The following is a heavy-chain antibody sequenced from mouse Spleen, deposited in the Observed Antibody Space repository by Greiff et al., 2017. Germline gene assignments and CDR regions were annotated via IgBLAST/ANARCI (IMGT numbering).Heavy chain of an antibody. CDR3: TTLYYALDY. J-gene: IGHJ4*01. Sequence: EVILVESGAELVRPGASVKLSCTASGFTFNDYSMHWVKQRPEQGLEWIGRIDPEDGDTEYAPKFQGKATMTADTSSNTAYLQLSSLTSEDTAVYYCTTLYYALDYWGQGTSVTVSA. CDR2: IDPEDGDT. CDR1: GFTFNDYS. V-gene: IGHV14-1*01.